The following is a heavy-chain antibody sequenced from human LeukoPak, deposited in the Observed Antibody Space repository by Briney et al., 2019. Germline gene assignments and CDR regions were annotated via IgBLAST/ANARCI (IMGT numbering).Heavy chain of an antibody. CDR3: ARVGPSYYFDY. D-gene: IGHD6-6*01. CDR2: IIPIFGTA. J-gene: IGHJ4*02. CDR1: GGXFSSHA. V-gene: IGHV1-69*13. Sequence: SVKVSCKTSGGXFSSHAISWVRQAPGQGREWMGEIIPIFGTANYAQEFQGRGTITGDESTRTAYMELSSLRSEDTAVYYCARVGPSYYFDYWGQGTLVTVSS.